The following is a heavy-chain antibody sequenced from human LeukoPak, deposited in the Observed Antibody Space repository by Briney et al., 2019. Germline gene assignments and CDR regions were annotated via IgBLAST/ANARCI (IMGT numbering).Heavy chain of an antibody. V-gene: IGHV4-59*01. Sequence: PSETLSLTCTVSGGSISSYYWSWIRQPPGKGLEWIGYIYYSGSTNYNPSLKSRVTISVDTSKNQFSLKLSSVTAADTAVYYCARATTYYYGSGSYSYYMDVWGKGTTVTISS. D-gene: IGHD3-10*01. J-gene: IGHJ6*03. CDR3: ARATTYYYGSGSYSYYMDV. CDR1: GGSISSYY. CDR2: IYYSGST.